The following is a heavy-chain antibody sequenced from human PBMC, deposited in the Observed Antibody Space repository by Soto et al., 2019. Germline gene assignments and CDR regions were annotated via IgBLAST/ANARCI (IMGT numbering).Heavy chain of an antibody. CDR1: GGTFSSYA. CDR2: IIPIFGTA. D-gene: IGHD5-18*01. J-gene: IGHJ6*03. V-gene: IGHV1-69*13. CDR3: ASQGVETAMVRDYYYYYMDV. Sequence: ASVKVSCKASGGTFSSYAISWVRQAPGQGLEWMGGIIPIFGTANYAQKFQGRVTITADESTSTAYMELSSLRSEDTAVYYCASQGVETAMVRDYYYYYMDVWGKGTTVTVSS.